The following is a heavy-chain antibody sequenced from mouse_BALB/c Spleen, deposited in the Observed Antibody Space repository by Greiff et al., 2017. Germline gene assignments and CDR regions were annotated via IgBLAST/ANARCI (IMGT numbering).Heavy chain of an antibody. D-gene: IGHD2-1*01. J-gene: IGHJ4*01. Sequence: DVKLVESGGGLVKPGGSLKLSCAASGFTFSDYYMYWVRQTPEKRLEWVATISDGGSYTYYPDSVKGRFTISRDNAKNNLYLQMSSLKSEDTAMYYCARGGYYGNSYYYAMDYWGQGTSVTVSS. CDR3: ARGGYYGNSYYYAMDY. V-gene: IGHV5-4*02. CDR1: GFTFSDYY. CDR2: ISDGGSYT.